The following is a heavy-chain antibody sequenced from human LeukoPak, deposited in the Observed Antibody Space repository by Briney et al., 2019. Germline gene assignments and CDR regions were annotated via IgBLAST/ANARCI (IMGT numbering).Heavy chain of an antibody. J-gene: IGHJ6*03. V-gene: IGHV1-69*06. D-gene: IGHD3-9*01. Sequence: ASVKVSCKASGGTFSSYAISWVRQAPGQGLEWMGGIIPIFGTANYAQKFQGRVTITADKSTSTAYMELSSLRAEDTAVYYCARLRTVDHRLGIGYYYYMDVWGKGTTVTVSS. CDR2: IIPIFGTA. CDR1: GGTFSSYA. CDR3: ARLRTVDHRLGIGYYYYMDV.